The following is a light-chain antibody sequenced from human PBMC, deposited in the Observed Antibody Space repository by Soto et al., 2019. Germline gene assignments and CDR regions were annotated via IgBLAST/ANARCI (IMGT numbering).Light chain of an antibody. Sequence: EIVLTQSPGTLSLSPGERATLSCRASQSVTSTYLAWYQQKPGQAPRLLIYGASKRQSGVPARFSGGGSGTDFTLTISSREPEDFAVYYCQQFSGSVTFGGGTRVDI. CDR1: QSVTSTY. J-gene: IGKJ4*01. CDR3: QQFSGSVT. V-gene: IGKV3-20*01. CDR2: GAS.